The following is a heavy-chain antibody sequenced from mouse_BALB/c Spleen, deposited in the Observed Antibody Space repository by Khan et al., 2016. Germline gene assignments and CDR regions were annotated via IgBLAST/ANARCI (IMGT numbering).Heavy chain of an antibody. CDR3: TRSADGNHPFYAMEY. CDR1: GYSFTRYW. Sequence: QVQLQQSGTELVRPGASVKLSCKASGYSFTRYWMNWVKQRPGQGLEWIGMIHPSGSESRLNQKFKDKATLTVDNSYSIAYMQLSSPTSEDSAIYYCTRSADGNHPFYAMEYWGQGTSVTVSS. CDR2: IHPSGSES. J-gene: IGHJ4*01. D-gene: IGHD2-1*01. V-gene: IGHV1-61*01.